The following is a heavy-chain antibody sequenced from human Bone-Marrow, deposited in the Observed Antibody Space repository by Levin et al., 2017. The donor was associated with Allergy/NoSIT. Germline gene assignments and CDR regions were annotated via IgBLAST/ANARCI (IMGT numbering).Heavy chain of an antibody. D-gene: IGHD3-22*01. CDR3: GRGELDSSGYPKSMDV. CDR2: IYPSDSES. Sequence: GESLKISCQGSGYGFSNNWIGWVRQMPGKGLEWMGIIYPSDSESRYSPSFEGQVTMSADKSISTAYLEWSSLKASDTAMYYCGRGELDSSGYPKSMDVWGQGTTVTVSS. J-gene: IGHJ6*02. V-gene: IGHV5-51*01. CDR1: GYGFSNNW.